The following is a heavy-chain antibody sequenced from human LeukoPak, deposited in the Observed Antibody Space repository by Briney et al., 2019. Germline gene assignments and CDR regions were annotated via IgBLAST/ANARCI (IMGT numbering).Heavy chain of an antibody. J-gene: IGHJ4*02. CDR2: ISSSGGTT. CDR1: GFTFSSYA. CDR3: AKDRNSWPTNFDS. Sequence: PGGSLRLSCAASGFTFSSYAGNGVRQAPGKGLEWVSAISSSGGTTYYADSVKGRFSISRDNSKNMLYLQMNSLRAEDTAVYYCAKDRNSWPTNFDSWGQGTLVTASA. D-gene: IGHD2/OR15-2a*01. V-gene: IGHV3-23*01.